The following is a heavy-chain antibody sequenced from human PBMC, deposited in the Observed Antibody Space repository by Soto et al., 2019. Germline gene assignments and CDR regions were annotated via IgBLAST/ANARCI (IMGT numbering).Heavy chain of an antibody. Sequence: EVQLVQSGAEVKKPGESLKISCKGSGYSFTSYWIGWVRQMPGKGLEWMGIIYPGDSDTRYSPSLQGQVTISADKSISNAYLQWSSLKASDTDMYYCARLGGYCSSTKCYGGGDYWGQGTQVTVSS. V-gene: IGHV5-51*03. CDR3: ARLGGYCSSTKCYGGGDY. CDR2: IYPGDSDT. D-gene: IGHD2-2*01. CDR1: GYSFTSYW. J-gene: IGHJ4*02.